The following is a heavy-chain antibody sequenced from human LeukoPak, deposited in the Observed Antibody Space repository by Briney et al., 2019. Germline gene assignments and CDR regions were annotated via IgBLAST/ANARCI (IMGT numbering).Heavy chain of an antibody. J-gene: IGHJ4*02. CDR1: GGSISSGGYY. CDR2: IYYSGST. CDR3: ASSSWDAGYYSFDY. D-gene: IGHD3-9*01. Sequence: SETLSLTCTVSGGSISSGGYYWSWIRQHPGKGLEWIGYIYYSGSTYYNPSLKSRVTISVDTSKNQFSLKLSSVTAADTAVYYCASSSWDAGYYSFDYWGQGTLVTVSS. V-gene: IGHV4-31*03.